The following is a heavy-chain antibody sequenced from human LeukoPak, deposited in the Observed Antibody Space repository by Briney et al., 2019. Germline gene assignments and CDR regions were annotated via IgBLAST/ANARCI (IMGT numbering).Heavy chain of an antibody. V-gene: IGHV3-53*01. CDR3: ARAMTTVTLYYYYYMDV. CDR2: IYSGGST. CDR1: GFTVSSNY. D-gene: IGHD4-17*01. J-gene: IGHJ6*03. Sequence: GGSLRLSCAASGFTVSSNYMSWVRQAPGKGLEWVSVIYSGGSTYYADSVKGRFTISRDNSKNTLYLQMNSLRAEDTAVYYCARAMTTVTLYYYYYMDVWGKGTTVTVS.